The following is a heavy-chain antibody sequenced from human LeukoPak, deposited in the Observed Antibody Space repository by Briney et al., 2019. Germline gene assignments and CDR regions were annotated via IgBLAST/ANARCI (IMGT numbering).Heavy chain of an antibody. J-gene: IGHJ4*02. Sequence: SGGSLRLSCAASGFTFTTYWMHWLRQAPGKGLMWVSRVSPDGTRADCADSVKGRFTISRDNAKNTVSMQMNSLTTEDTAFYYCAKGTRGTGAFFDYWGQGSLVTVSS. CDR2: VSPDGTRA. V-gene: IGHV3-74*01. CDR3: AKGTRGTGAFFDY. D-gene: IGHD1-1*01. CDR1: GFTFTTYW.